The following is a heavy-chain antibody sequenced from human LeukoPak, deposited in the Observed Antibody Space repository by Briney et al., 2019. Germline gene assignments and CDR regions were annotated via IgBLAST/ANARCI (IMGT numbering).Heavy chain of an antibody. D-gene: IGHD3-22*01. CDR2: INHSGST. CDR3: ARGPGYRYYYDSSGYFY. J-gene: IGHJ4*02. CDR1: GGSFSGYY. V-gene: IGHV4-34*01. Sequence: SETLSLTCAVYGGSFSGYYWSWIRQPPGKGLEWIGEINHSGSTNYNPSLKSRVTISVDTSKNRFSLKLSSVTAADTAVYYCARGPGYRYYYDSSGYFYWGQGTLVTVSS.